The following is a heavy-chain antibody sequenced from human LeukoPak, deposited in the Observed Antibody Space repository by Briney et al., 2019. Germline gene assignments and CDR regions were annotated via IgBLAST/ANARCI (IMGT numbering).Heavy chain of an antibody. D-gene: IGHD3-10*01. CDR1: GYSFTSYW. V-gene: IGHV5-51*01. J-gene: IGHJ4*02. CDR2: IYPSDSDT. Sequence: GESLKISCKGSGYSFTSYWIAWVRQMSGKGLEWMGIIYPSDSDTRYSPSFEGQVTISVDKSISTVYLQWSSLRASDTAMYYCARYYGSGAGYWGQGTLVTVSS. CDR3: ARYYGSGAGY.